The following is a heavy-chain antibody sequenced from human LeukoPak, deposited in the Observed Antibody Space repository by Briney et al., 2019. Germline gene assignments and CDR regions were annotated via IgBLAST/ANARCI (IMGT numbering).Heavy chain of an antibody. D-gene: IGHD2-15*01. CDR3: ARDGCSGGSCYPNYYYYYGMDV. Sequence: GGSLRLSCAASGFAFSSFSMNWVRQAPGKGLEWVLSISGGSEYIIYADSVKGRFTISRDNAKNSLYLQMNSLRAEDTAVYYCARDGCSGGSCYPNYYYYYGMDVWGQGTTVTVSS. J-gene: IGHJ6*02. V-gene: IGHV3-21*01. CDR2: ISGGSEYI. CDR1: GFAFSSFS.